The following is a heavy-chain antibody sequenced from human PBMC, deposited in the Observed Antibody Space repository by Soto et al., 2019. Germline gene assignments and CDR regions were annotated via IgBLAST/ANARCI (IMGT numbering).Heavy chain of an antibody. CDR2: IYYSGST. J-gene: IGHJ6*02. V-gene: IGHV4-61*01. D-gene: IGHD2-15*01. Sequence: QVQLQESGPGLVKPSETLSLTCTVSGGSVSSGSYYWSWIRQPPGKGLEWIGYIYYSGSTNYNPSRKSRVPISVDTSKNQFSLKLSSVTAADTAVYYCARDRDCSGGSCYYPYYYYYGMDVWGQGTTVTVSS. CDR1: GGSVSSGSYY. CDR3: ARDRDCSGGSCYYPYYYYYGMDV.